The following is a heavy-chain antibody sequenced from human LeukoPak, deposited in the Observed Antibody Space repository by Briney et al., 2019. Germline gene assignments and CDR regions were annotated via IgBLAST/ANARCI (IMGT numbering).Heavy chain of an antibody. Sequence: PGGSLRLSCAASGFTFSSYWMHWVRQAPGKGLVWVSRINSGGSYTSYADSVKGRFTISRDNAKNTLFLQMNSLRAEDSAVYYCARVLGLWDDYWGQGTLVTVSS. CDR3: ARVLGLWDDY. CDR1: GFTFSSYW. J-gene: IGHJ4*02. D-gene: IGHD4/OR15-4a*01. CDR2: INSGGSYT. V-gene: IGHV3-74*01.